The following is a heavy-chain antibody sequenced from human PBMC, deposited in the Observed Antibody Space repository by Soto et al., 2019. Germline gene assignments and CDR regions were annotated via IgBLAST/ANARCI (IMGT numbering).Heavy chain of an antibody. Sequence: SETLSLTCAVYGGSFSGYYWSWIRQPPGKGLEWIGEINHSGSTNYNPSLKSRVTISVDTSKNQFSLKLSSVTAADTAVYYCARAGLGGYGSGSYYKPNYYYYYMDVWGKGTTVTVSS. CDR2: INHSGST. CDR1: GGSFSGYY. CDR3: ARAGLGGYGSGSYYKPNYYYYYMDV. J-gene: IGHJ6*03. D-gene: IGHD3-10*01. V-gene: IGHV4-34*01.